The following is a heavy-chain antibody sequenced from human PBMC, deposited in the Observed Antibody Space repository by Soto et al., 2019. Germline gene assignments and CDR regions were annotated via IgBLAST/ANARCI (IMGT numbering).Heavy chain of an antibody. CDR1: GFTFSSYW. CDR3: ARGQLSGSYYYYYGMDV. V-gene: IGHV3-74*01. D-gene: IGHD1-26*01. CDR2: INSDGSST. Sequence: PGGSLRLSCAASGFTFSSYWMHWVRQAPGKGLVWVSRINSDGSSTSYADSVKGRFTISRDNAKNTLYLQMNSLRAEDTAVYYCARGQLSGSYYYYYGMDVWGQGTTVTVSS. J-gene: IGHJ6*02.